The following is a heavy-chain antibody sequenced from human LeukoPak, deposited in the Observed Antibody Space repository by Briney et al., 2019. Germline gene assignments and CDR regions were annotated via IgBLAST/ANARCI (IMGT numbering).Heavy chain of an antibody. V-gene: IGHV3-23*01. J-gene: IGHJ5*02. Sequence: GRPLRLSCAASGFTFSSYAMSWVRQAPGKGLEWVSAISGSGGSTYYADSVKGRFTISRDNSKNTLYLQMNSLRAEDTAVYYCAKDYSGSYPPELNWFDPWGQGTLVTVSS. CDR2: ISGSGGST. D-gene: IGHD1-26*01. CDR1: GFTFSSYA. CDR3: AKDYSGSYPPELNWFDP.